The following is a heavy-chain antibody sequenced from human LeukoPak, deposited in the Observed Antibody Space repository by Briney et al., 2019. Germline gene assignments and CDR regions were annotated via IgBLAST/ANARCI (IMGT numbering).Heavy chain of an antibody. Sequence: GGSLRLSCAASGFTFSSYAMSWVRQAPGKGLEWVSYISSSGSTIYYADSVKGRFTISRDNAKNSLYLQMNSLRAEDTAVYYCARAAGVAYYWYFDLWGRGTLVTVSS. CDR3: ARAAGVAYYWYFDL. CDR1: GFTFSSYA. D-gene: IGHD3-16*01. J-gene: IGHJ2*01. CDR2: ISSSGSTI. V-gene: IGHV3-48*03.